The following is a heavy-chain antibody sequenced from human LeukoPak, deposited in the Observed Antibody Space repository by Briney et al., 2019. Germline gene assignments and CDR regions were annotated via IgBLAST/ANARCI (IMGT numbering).Heavy chain of an antibody. V-gene: IGHV4-38-2*02. CDR3: AREIHHGCSSTSCGYYYYMDV. CDR1: GYSISSGYY. J-gene: IGHJ6*03. CDR2: IYHSGST. Sequence: SETLSHTCGVSGYSISSGYYWGWIRQPPGKGLEWIGSIYHSGSTYYNPSLKSRVTISVDTSKNQFSLKLSSVTAADTAVYYCAREIHHGCSSTSCGYYYYMDVWGKGNTVTVSS. D-gene: IGHD2-2*01.